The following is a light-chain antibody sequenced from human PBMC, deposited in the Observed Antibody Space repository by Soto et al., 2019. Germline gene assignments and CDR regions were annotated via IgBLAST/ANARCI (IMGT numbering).Light chain of an antibody. Sequence: EIVLTQSPGTLSLSPGERATLSCRASQSVSSSYLAWYQQKPGQAPRLLIYGASSRATGIPDRFSGSGSGTDFTLTISSLKYEDFAVYYCQQYNNWTWTFGQGTKVDIK. J-gene: IGKJ1*01. CDR1: QSVSSSY. CDR3: QQYNNWTWT. V-gene: IGKV3-20*01. CDR2: GAS.